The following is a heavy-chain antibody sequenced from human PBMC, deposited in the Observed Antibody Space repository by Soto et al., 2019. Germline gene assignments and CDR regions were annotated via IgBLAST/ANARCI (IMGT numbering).Heavy chain of an antibody. CDR2: INPSGGST. Sequence: ASVKVSCKASVYTYTRDNMHWGRQDPGQGLEWMGIINPSGGSTSYAQKFQGRVTMTRDTSTSTVYMELSSLRSEDTAVYYCVKTGYSYGHALADYWGQGTLVTVSS. CDR3: VKTGYSYGHALADY. D-gene: IGHD5-18*01. CDR1: VYTYTRDN. V-gene: IGHV1-46*01. J-gene: IGHJ4*02.